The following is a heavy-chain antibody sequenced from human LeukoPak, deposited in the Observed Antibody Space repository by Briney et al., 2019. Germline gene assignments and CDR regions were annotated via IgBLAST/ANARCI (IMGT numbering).Heavy chain of an antibody. Sequence: GRSLRLSCAASGFTFSNYGMHWVRQAPGKGLEWVAVIWYDGTNKYYADSVKGRFTISRDNSKNTLYLQMNSLRAEDTAVYYCMREGAGGSGSYLAFDIWGQGTMVTVSS. V-gene: IGHV3-33*01. J-gene: IGHJ3*02. CDR3: MREGAGGSGSYLAFDI. CDR2: IWYDGTNK. CDR1: GFTFSNYG. D-gene: IGHD3-10*01.